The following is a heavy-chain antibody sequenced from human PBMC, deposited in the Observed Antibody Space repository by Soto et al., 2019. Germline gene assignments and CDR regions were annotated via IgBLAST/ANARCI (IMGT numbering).Heavy chain of an antibody. Sequence: PGGSLRLSCAASGLTFSTYAMIWVRQAPGKGLEWVSVITGSGGSTYYADSVKGRFTISRDTSKNTLFLQMNSLRAEDTAVYYCAKDRYGDYGGIDYWGQGTMVTVSS. CDR1: GLTFSTYA. CDR2: ITGSGGST. V-gene: IGHV3-23*01. CDR3: AKDRYGDYGGIDY. D-gene: IGHD4-17*01. J-gene: IGHJ4*02.